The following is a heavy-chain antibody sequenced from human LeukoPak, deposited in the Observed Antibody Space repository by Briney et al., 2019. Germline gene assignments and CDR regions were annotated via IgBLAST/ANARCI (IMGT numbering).Heavy chain of an antibody. J-gene: IGHJ4*02. V-gene: IGHV4-38-2*02. D-gene: IGHD2-15*01. CDR3: ARGYCSGGSCYPIDY. CDR2: IYHSGST. Sequence: SETLSLTCTVSGYSISSGYYWRWIRQPPGKGLEWIGSIYHSGSTYYNPSLKSRVTISVDTSKNQFSLKLSSVTAADTAVYYCARGYCSGGSCYPIDYWGQGTLVTVSS. CDR1: GYSISSGYY.